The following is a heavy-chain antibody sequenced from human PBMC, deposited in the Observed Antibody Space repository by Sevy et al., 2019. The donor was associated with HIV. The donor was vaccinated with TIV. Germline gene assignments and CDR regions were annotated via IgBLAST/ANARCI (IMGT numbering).Heavy chain of an antibody. CDR1: GFAFYDYS. CDR3: ARQGCTRPHDY. D-gene: IGHD2-8*01. CDR2: LSFGCGKI. J-gene: IGHJ4*01. V-gene: IGHV3-23*01. Sequence: GGFLRLSCAASGFAFYDYSMSWIRQAPGKGLEWVATLSFGCGKINYADSVKGRFTISRDNSKNSFYLQMDNLRVEDTALYYCARQGCTRPHDYWGHGTRVTVSS.